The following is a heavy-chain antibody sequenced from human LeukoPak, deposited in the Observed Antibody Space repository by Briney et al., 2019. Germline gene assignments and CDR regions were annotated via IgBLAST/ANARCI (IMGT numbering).Heavy chain of an antibody. CDR1: GFTSDEYA. D-gene: IGHD4-11*01. CDR3: AKAIHYSKYHYYGMDV. CDR2: ISWSSGYI. J-gene: IGHJ6*02. V-gene: IGHV3-9*02. Sequence: RCLRRSCAAAGFTSDEYARHWVRQAPGKGLEWVSCISWSSGYIGYADSVKGRFTISRDNAKNAVYLQMNSLRTEDRALYYCAKAIHYSKYHYYGMDVWGQGTTVTVSS.